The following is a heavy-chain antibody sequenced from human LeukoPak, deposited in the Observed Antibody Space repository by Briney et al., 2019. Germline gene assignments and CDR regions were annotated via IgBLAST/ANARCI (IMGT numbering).Heavy chain of an antibody. Sequence: GGSLRLSCAASGFAFSSYAMSWVRRAPGKGLEWVSGIGTGGDTYYSSSVKGRFTISRENAENSLYLQMNSLRAGDTAVYSCARGAGEGFDPWGQGTLVTVSS. D-gene: IGHD2-21*01. CDR3: ARGAGEGFDP. CDR2: IGTGGDT. V-gene: IGHV3-13*01. CDR1: GFAFSSYA. J-gene: IGHJ5*02.